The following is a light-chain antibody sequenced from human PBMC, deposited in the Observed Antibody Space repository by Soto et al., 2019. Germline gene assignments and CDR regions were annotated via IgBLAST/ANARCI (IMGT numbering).Light chain of an antibody. Sequence: IGMTQSPATLSVSPGYRATLSCRASQSVDNDLAWYQQKPGQPPRLLIYDASTRATGIPARFSGSQSGTEFTLTISSLLSEDFAVYSCQQYNNWTLNYGGGTRWIS. CDR3: QQYNNWTLN. CDR2: DAS. V-gene: IGKV3D-15*01. CDR1: QSVDND. J-gene: IGKJ4*01.